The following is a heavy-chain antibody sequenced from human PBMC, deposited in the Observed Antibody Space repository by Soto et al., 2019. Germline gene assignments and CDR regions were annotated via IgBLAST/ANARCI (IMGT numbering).Heavy chain of an antibody. D-gene: IGHD3-22*01. Sequence: GGSLRLSCAASGFTFSSYWMSWVRQAPGKGLEWVANIKQDGSEKYYVDSVKGRFTISRDNAKNSLYLQMDSLRAEDTAVYYCARDDPYYDSSGYHDYWGQGTLVTVSS. V-gene: IGHV3-7*01. J-gene: IGHJ4*02. CDR2: IKQDGSEK. CDR3: ARDDPYYDSSGYHDY. CDR1: GFTFSSYW.